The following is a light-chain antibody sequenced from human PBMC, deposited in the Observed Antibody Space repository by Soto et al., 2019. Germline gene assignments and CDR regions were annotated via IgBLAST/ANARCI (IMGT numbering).Light chain of an antibody. V-gene: IGKV3-15*01. Sequence: EIVMTQSPATLSVSPGERATLSCRASQSVGGNLAWYQRRPGRAPRLLIYDASTRATDIPARFSGSGSGTEFTLTISSLQSEDFALYYCQQYNNWPLYTFGQGTKLEIK. CDR3: QQYNNWPLYT. CDR1: QSVGGN. CDR2: DAS. J-gene: IGKJ2*01.